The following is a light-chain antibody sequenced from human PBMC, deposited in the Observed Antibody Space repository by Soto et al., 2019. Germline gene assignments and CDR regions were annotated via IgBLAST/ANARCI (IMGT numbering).Light chain of an antibody. V-gene: IGKV3-15*01. CDR3: QQYNNWPLT. CDR2: AAS. J-gene: IGKJ1*01. Sequence: EIVMTQSPATLSVSPGERVTLSCSASQSISRNLAWYQQKPGQAPRLLIYAASTRATGLPARFSGGGSGTEFTLTISSLQSEDFAVYSCQQYNNWPLTFGQGTKVDIK. CDR1: QSISRN.